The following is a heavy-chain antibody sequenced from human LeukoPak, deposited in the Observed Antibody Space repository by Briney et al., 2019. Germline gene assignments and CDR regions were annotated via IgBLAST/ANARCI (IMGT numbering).Heavy chain of an antibody. J-gene: IGHJ4*02. D-gene: IGHD2-2*01. CDR2: LNEDGGEK. CDR3: ARSLSSPVTNY. CDR1: RFTFNSHW. V-gene: IGHV3-7*01. Sequence: GGSLRLSYAASRFTFNSHWMNWVRQAPGKGLEWVANLNEDGGEKYYVDSVKGRFTISRDNAKNTVYLQISSLRAEDTAVYYCARSLSSPVTNYWGQGTLVTVSS.